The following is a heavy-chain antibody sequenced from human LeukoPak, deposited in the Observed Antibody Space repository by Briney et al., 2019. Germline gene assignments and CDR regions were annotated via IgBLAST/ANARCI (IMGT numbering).Heavy chain of an antibody. D-gene: IGHD3-10*01. Sequence: GSPRLSCAASWFTFSSYAMSFGRQGPRKGLGWGSALCGSGGSTYYADSVKGRFTISRDNSKNTLYLQMNSLRPEDTALYYCAKEGDYYGSGSHRDAFDMWGQGTMVTVSS. V-gene: IGHV3-23*01. J-gene: IGHJ3*02. CDR2: LCGSGGST. CDR1: WFTFSSYA. CDR3: AKEGDYYGSGSHRDAFDM.